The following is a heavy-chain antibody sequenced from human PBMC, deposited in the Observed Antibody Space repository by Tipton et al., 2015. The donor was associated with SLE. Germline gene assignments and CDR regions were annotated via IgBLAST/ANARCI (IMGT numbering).Heavy chain of an antibody. CDR2: IYSGGST. CDR3: ARAFGSSGYYYSSWYFDL. V-gene: IGHV3-66*01. D-gene: IGHD3-22*01. J-gene: IGHJ2*01. CDR1: GFTVSSNY. Sequence: SLRLSCAASGFTVSSNYMSWVRQAPGKGLEWVSVIYSGGSTYYADSVKGRFTISRDNSKNTLYLQMNSLRAEDTAVYYCARAFGSSGYYYSSWYFDLWGRGTLVTVSS.